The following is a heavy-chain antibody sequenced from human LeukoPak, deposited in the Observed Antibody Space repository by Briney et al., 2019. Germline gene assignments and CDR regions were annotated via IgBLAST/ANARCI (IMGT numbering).Heavy chain of an antibody. D-gene: IGHD3-22*01. CDR3: ARDPASPYYDSSGYLLALPDY. Sequence: PGGSLRLSCAASGVTLSSYAMSWARQAPGKGLEWVSGISSSGSGGNTYYADSVKGRFTISRDNSKNTLYLQMNSLRAEDTAVYHCARDPASPYYDSSGYLLALPDYWGQGTLVTVSS. J-gene: IGHJ4*02. CDR1: GVTLSSYA. CDR2: ISSSGSGGNT. V-gene: IGHV3-23*01.